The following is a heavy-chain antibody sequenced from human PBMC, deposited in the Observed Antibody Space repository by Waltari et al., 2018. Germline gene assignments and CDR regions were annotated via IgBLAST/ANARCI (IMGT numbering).Heavy chain of an antibody. CDR3: ARGRDPGVVGGLSF. CDR2: IYSGGST. J-gene: IGHJ4*02. CDR1: GFTLSAYG. D-gene: IGHD1-26*01. V-gene: IGHV3-23*03. Sequence: EVQLLESGGNLIQPGGSLRLSWAASGFTLSAYGMHWGRQAPGKGLEWVSVIYSGGSTKYADSVQGRFIISRENSRNMVYLQMSSLTTEDTAVYYCARGRDPGVVGGLSFWGLGTLVTVSS.